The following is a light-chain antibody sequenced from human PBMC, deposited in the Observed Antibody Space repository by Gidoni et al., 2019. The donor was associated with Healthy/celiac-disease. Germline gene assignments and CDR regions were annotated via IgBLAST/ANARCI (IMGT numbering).Light chain of an antibody. CDR2: DSS. J-gene: IGKJ1*01. Sequence: MVMTQSPATLSVSPGESVTLSCRASQRVGTHLAWYRQKPGQAPRLVIYDSSTRAAGIPARCSGSGSGTEFTLTISSLQSEDSAIYYCQHYSEWPPWTFGRGTMVEIK. V-gene: IGKV3-15*01. CDR1: QRVGTH. CDR3: QHYSEWPPWT.